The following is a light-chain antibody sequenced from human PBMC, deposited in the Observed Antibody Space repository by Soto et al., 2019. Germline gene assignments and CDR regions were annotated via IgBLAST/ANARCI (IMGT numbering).Light chain of an antibody. CDR3: QVWDSSSDPLYV. Sequence: SYELTQPPSVSVAPGKTATITCGGNNIGRKSVHWYQQKPGQAPVLVIYYDSDRPSGIPERFSGSNSGNTATLTISRVEAGDEADYYCQVWDSSSDPLYVFGTGNKLTVL. CDR1: NIGRKS. J-gene: IGLJ1*01. CDR2: YDS. V-gene: IGLV3-21*04.